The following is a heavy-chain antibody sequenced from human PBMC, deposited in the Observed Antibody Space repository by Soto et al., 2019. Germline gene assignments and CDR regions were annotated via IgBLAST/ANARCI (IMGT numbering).Heavy chain of an antibody. V-gene: IGHV1-18*01. Sequence: ASVKVSCKASGYTFTSYGISWVRQAPGQGLEWMGWISAYNGNTNYAQKLQGRVTMTTDTSTSTAYMELRSLRSDDTAVYYCARVVLGVVRSRSSFDYWGQGTLVTVSS. D-gene: IGHD3-3*01. CDR1: GYTFTSYG. CDR3: ARVVLGVVRSRSSFDY. J-gene: IGHJ4*02. CDR2: ISAYNGNT.